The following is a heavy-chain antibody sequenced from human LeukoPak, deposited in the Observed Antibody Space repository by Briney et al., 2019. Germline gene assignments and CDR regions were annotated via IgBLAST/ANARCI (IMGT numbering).Heavy chain of an antibody. CDR2: INHSGST. CDR1: GESFSGYY. V-gene: IGHV4-34*01. D-gene: IGHD3-16*01. J-gene: IGHJ3*01. CDR3: ARRWVYDKRAFDA. Sequence: SETLSLTCAVYGESFSGYYWSWIRQPPGKGLEWIGEINHSGSTNYNPSLKSRVTISVDTSKNQFSLNLSSVTAADTAVYYCARRWVYDKRAFDAWGQGTMVTVSS.